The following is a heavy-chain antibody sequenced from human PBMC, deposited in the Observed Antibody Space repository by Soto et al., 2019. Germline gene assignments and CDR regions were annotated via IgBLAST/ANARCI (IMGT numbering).Heavy chain of an antibody. CDR3: ARDHSGQAPYDYGIDV. CDR2: IYYSGST. J-gene: IGHJ6*02. CDR1: GGSISSYY. Sequence: SETLSLTCTVSGGSISSYYWSWIRHPPGKGLERIGYIYYSGSTNYNPSLKSRVTISVDASKNQFSRMLSSVTAADTAVYYCARDHSGQAPYDYGIDVWGQGTTVTVSS. D-gene: IGHD5-12*01. V-gene: IGHV4-59*01.